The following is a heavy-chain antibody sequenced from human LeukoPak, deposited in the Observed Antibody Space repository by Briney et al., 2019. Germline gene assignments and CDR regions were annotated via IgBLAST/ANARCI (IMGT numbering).Heavy chain of an antibody. V-gene: IGHV3-23*01. CDR2: ISGNGGST. J-gene: IGHJ3*02. D-gene: IGHD4-17*01. CDR3: AKDPNGDYIGTFDI. CDR1: QFNFNKFG. Sequence: GGSLRLSCAASQFNFNKFGMTWVRQAPGKGLEWVSSISGNGGSTQYADSVQGRFAISRDNSKNTLYLQMNSLRAEDTAVYFCAKDPNGDYIGTFDIWGQGTMVTVSS.